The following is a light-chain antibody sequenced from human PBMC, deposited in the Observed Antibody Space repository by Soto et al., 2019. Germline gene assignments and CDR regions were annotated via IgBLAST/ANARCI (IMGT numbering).Light chain of an antibody. CDR1: QSVSSN. CDR3: QQFSSYPLT. Sequence: EVVMTQSPATLSVSPGERATLSCRASQSVSSNLAWYQHKPGQAPRLLIHGASTRATGIPDRFSGGGSGTDFTLTISRLEPEDFAVYYCQQFSSYPLTFGGGTKVDIK. CDR2: GAS. V-gene: IGKV3D-15*01. J-gene: IGKJ4*01.